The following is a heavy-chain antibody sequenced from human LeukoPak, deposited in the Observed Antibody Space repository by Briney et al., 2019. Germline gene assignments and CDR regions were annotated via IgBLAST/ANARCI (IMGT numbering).Heavy chain of an antibody. V-gene: IGHV1-18*01. CDR3: ARVDSDSGFPFVEYFQH. CDR1: GYTFTSYG. Sequence: ASVKVSCKASGYTFTSYGISWVRQAPGQGLEWMGWISAYNGNTNYAQKLQGRVTMTTDTSTSTAYTELRSLRSDDTAVYYCARVDSDSGFPFVEYFQHWGQGTLVTVSS. D-gene: IGHD6-19*01. CDR2: ISAYNGNT. J-gene: IGHJ1*01.